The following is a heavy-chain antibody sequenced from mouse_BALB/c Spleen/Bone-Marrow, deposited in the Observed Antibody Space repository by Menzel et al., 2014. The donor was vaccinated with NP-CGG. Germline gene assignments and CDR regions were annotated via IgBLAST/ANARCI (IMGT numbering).Heavy chain of an antibody. J-gene: IGHJ2*01. CDR1: GYTFTGYW. CDR2: IDPSDSET. V-gene: IGHV1-61*01. D-gene: IGHD2-10*02. Sequence: QVQLQQPGAELVRPGASVKLSCKASGYTFTGYWMNWVKQRPGQGLEWIGMIDPSDSETHYNEMFKDKATLTVDKSSSTVYMQFSGLTSEDSAVYYCVRKYGKGGDHWGQGTTLTVSS. CDR3: VRKYGKGGDH.